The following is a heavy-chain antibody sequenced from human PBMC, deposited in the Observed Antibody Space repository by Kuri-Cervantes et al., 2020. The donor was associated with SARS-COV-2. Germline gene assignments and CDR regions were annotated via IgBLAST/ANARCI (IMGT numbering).Heavy chain of an antibody. D-gene: IGHD6-6*01. J-gene: IGHJ4*02. CDR1: GFTFSSYA. CDR3: TTEYSSSSFDY. V-gene: IGHV3-21*01. CDR2: ISSSSSYI. Sequence: GESLKISCAASGFTFSSYAMSWVRQAPGKGLEWVSSISSSSSYIYYADSVKGRFTISRDNAKNSLYLQMNSLRAEDTAVYYCTTEYSSSSFDYWGQGTLVTVSS.